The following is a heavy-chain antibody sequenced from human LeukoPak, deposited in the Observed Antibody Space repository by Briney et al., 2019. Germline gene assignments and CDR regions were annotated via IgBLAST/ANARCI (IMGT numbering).Heavy chain of an antibody. Sequence: SGGSLRLSCAASGFTFSSYAMSWVRQAPGKGLEWVSAISGSGGSTYYADSVKGRFTISRDNSKNTLYLQMNSLRAEDTAVYYCAKDHPGITGPYYFDYWGQGTLVTVSS. V-gene: IGHV3-23*01. CDR2: ISGSGGST. J-gene: IGHJ4*02. CDR3: AKDHPGITGPYYFDY. D-gene: IGHD1-20*01. CDR1: GFTFSSYA.